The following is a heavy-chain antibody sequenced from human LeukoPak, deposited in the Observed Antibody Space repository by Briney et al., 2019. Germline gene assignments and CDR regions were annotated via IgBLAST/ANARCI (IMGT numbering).Heavy chain of an antibody. CDR1: GFSFSDYN. CDR2: ISYNGINE. Sequence: GGSLRLSCAASGFSFSDYNMHWVRQAPGKGLEWMAVISYNGINEYYADSVKGRFTISRDNSKSTLLLQMNSLRAEDTAVYYCTRIGVPWFGEFSSYYMDVWGKGTTVTISS. D-gene: IGHD3-10*01. V-gene: IGHV3-30*03. J-gene: IGHJ6*03. CDR3: TRIGVPWFGEFSSYYMDV.